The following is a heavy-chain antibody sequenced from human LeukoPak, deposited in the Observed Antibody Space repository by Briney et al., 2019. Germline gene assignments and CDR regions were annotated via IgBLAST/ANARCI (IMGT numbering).Heavy chain of an antibody. D-gene: IGHD5-12*01. CDR3: AGGRLVATSKAVAIDY. CDR2: INERGSST. J-gene: IGHJ4*02. Sequence: PGGSLRLSCAASGFTFSNSWLHWVRQAPGKGLVWVSRINERGSSTSYADSVKGRFTISRDNAKNTLYLQVNNLRADDTAVYYCAGGRLVATSKAVAIDYWGQGTLVTVSS. CDR1: GFTFSNSW. V-gene: IGHV3-74*01.